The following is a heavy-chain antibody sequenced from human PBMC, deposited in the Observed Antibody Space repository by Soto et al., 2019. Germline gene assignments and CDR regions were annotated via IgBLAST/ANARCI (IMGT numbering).Heavy chain of an antibody. Sequence: QVQLVESGGGVVQPGRSLRLSCAASGFTFSSYGMHWVRQAPGMGLEWVGVISDDGSNKYYSDSVKGRFTISRDNSKNTLYLQMNSLRAEDTAVYYCAKKPNVNAAVAGDYWGQGTLVTVSS. J-gene: IGHJ4*02. V-gene: IGHV3-30*18. CDR3: AKKPNVNAAVAGDY. CDR2: ISDDGSNK. CDR1: GFTFSSYG. D-gene: IGHD6-19*01.